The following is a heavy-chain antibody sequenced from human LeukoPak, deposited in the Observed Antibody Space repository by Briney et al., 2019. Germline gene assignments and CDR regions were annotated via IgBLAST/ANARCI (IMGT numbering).Heavy chain of an antibody. CDR1: GFTFSSYS. D-gene: IGHD3-16*01. CDR2: ITSSSSYI. CDR3: ARDGGTGILFDY. Sequence: PGGSLRLSCAASGFTFSSYSMNWVRQAPGKGLEWVSSITSSSSYIYYADSVKGRFTISRDNAKNSLYLQMNSLRAEDTAVYYCARDGGTGILFDYWGQGTLVTVSS. V-gene: IGHV3-21*01. J-gene: IGHJ4*02.